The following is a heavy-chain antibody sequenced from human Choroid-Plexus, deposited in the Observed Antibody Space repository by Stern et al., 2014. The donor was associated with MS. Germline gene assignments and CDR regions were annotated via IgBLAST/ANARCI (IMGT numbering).Heavy chain of an antibody. V-gene: IGHV3-30*18. CDR3: AKDRWGDGYPIFDY. D-gene: IGHD5-24*01. CDR1: GFNSISYP. Sequence: VQLLESGGSVAQLGRSLGPSCAPLGFNSISYPMHWSPRAPAKGLEWGAPTSYVGSNQNYADSVKGRFTISRDNSKNTLYLQMNSLRAADTAVYYCAKDRWGDGYPIFDYWGQGTVVTVSS. CDR2: TSYVGSNQ. J-gene: IGHJ4*02.